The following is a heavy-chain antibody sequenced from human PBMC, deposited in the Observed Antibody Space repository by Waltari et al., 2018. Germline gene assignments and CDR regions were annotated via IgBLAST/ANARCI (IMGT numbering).Heavy chain of an antibody. CDR1: GYNFTSYW. D-gene: IGHD6-25*01. CDR3: ARRGCGYASSPRYYFDS. V-gene: IGHV5-51*01. J-gene: IGHJ4*02. Sequence: EVQLVQSGAEVKKPGESLEISCKGSGYNFTSYWIGWVRQMPGKGLEWMGIIYPADSDSRYSRPFQGRVTISADKSINTAYLQWSSLKASYTAMYYCARRGCGYASSPRYYFDSWGQGTLVTVSS. CDR2: IYPADSDS.